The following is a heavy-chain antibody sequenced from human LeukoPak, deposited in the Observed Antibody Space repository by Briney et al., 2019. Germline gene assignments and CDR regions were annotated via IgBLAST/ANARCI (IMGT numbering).Heavy chain of an antibody. CDR1: GFNFDDYD. Sequence: GGSLRLSCAASGFNFDDYDMTWVRQAPGKGLEWVSGIDSKGGSTGYADSVKGRFTISRDNAKNSLYLQMNSLRAEDTAVYYCARGTIPRWGQGTLVTVSS. V-gene: IGHV3-20*04. D-gene: IGHD2-2*02. CDR3: ARGTIPR. J-gene: IGHJ4*02. CDR2: IDSKGGST.